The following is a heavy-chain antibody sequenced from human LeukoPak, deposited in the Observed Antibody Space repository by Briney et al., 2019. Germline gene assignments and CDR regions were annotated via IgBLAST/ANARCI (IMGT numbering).Heavy chain of an antibody. Sequence: GSLRLSCAASGFTFSGYAMSWVRQAPGKGLEWVSAISSSGQTTYYADSVKGRFTISRDNSKNTLFLEMNSLGPEDTAKYYCATSSYSGSSWGQGTLVTVSS. CDR3: ATSSYSGSS. D-gene: IGHD1-26*01. J-gene: IGHJ4*02. V-gene: IGHV3-23*01. CDR2: ISSSGQTT. CDR1: GFTFSGYA.